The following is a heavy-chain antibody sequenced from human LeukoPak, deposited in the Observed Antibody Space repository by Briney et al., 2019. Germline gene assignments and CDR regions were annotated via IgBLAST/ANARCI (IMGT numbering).Heavy chain of an antibody. V-gene: IGHV3-23*01. D-gene: IGHD3-10*01. Sequence: GGSLRLSCAASGFTFSSYAMSWVRQAPGKGLEWVSAISGSGGSTYYADSVKGRFTISRDNSKNTLYLQMNSLRAEDTAVYYCAKPGYYYGSGSYLNWFDPWGQGTLVTVSS. CDR3: AKPGYYYGSGSYLNWFDP. CDR1: GFTFSSYA. J-gene: IGHJ5*02. CDR2: ISGSGGST.